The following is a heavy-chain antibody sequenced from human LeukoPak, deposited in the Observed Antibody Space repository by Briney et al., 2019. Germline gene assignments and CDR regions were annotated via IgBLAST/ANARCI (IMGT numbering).Heavy chain of an antibody. Sequence: SGTLSLTCAVSGGSITSGNWWSWVRQSPGKGRQWIGEVYRSGSTNFNPSLKSRVTISVDTSKNQLSLKLCTVTAAATAAYYCAHNGWYSIDNWGQGTLVTVSS. J-gene: IGHJ4*02. D-gene: IGHD6-19*01. CDR1: GGSITSGNW. CDR3: AHNGWYSIDN. CDR2: VYRSGST. V-gene: IGHV4-4*02.